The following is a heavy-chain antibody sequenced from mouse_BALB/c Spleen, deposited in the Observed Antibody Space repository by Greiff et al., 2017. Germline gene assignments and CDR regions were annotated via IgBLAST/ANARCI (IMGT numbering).Heavy chain of an antibody. Sequence: VQRVESGPGLVQPSQSLSITCTVSGISLTSYGVHWVRQPPGKGLEWLGVIWAGGSTNYNSALMSRLSISKDNSKSQVFLKMNSLQTDDTAMYYCARGIYYDHYAMDYWGQGTSVTVSS. CDR3: ARGIYYDHYAMDY. D-gene: IGHD2-4*01. CDR2: IWAGGST. CDR1: GISLTSYG. J-gene: IGHJ4*01. V-gene: IGHV2-9*02.